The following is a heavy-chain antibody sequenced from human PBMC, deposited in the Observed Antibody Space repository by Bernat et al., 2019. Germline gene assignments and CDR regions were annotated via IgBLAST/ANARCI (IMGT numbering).Heavy chain of an antibody. CDR2: IYYSGST. V-gene: IGHV4-31*03. CDR1: GGSISSGGYY. CDR3: ARDYCSGGSCPDYMGV. D-gene: IGHD2-15*01. J-gene: IGHJ6*03. Sequence: QVQLQESGPGLVKPSQTLSLTCTVSGGSISSGGYYWSWIRQHPGKGLEWIGYIYYSGSTYYNPSLKSRVTISVDTSKNQFSLKLSSVTAADTAVFYCARDYCSGGSCPDYMGVWGKGTTVTVSS.